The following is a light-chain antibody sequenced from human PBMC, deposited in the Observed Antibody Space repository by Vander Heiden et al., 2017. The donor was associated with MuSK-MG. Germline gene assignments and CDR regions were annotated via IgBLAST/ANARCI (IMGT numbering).Light chain of an antibody. V-gene: IGKV3-11*01. CDR2: DAS. Sequence: EVVWTQSPATMSLSPGERATLACRASPSVSSYLAWYQQKPGQAPRLLIYDASNRAAGIPARFSGSGSGTDFTLTISSLEPEDVAVYYCRQRSNWPITFGGGTKVEIK. CDR3: RQRSNWPIT. J-gene: IGKJ4*01. CDR1: PSVSSY.